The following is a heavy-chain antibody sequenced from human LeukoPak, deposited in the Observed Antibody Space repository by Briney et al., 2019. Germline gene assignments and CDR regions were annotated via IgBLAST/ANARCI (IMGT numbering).Heavy chain of an antibody. D-gene: IGHD3-10*02. Sequence: PGGSLSLSCAASGFTFSSYAMHWVRQAPGKGLEWVAVISYDGSNKYYADSVKGRFTISRDNSKNTLYLQMNSLRAEDTAVYYWAELGITMIGGVWGKGTTVTISS. CDR1: GFTFSSYA. CDR2: ISYDGSNK. J-gene: IGHJ6*04. CDR3: AELGITMIGGV. V-gene: IGHV3-30*04.